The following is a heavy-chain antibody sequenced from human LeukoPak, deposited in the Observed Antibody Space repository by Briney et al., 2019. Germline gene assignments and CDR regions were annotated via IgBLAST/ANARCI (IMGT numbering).Heavy chain of an antibody. Sequence: PSEALSLTCTVSGGSISSSSYYWGWIRQPPGKGLEWIGSIYYSGSTYYNPSLKSRVTISVDTSKYQFYLKLSSVTAADTAVYYCAREGGWFGELPIDYWGQGTLVTVSS. V-gene: IGHV4-39*01. CDR1: GGSISSSSYY. CDR2: IYYSGST. J-gene: IGHJ4*02. D-gene: IGHD3-10*01. CDR3: AREGGWFGELPIDY.